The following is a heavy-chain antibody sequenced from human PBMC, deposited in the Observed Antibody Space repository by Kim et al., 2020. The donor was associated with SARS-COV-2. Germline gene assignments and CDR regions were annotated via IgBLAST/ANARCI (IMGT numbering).Heavy chain of an antibody. Sequence: GGSLRLSCVTSGLYVIHWVRQAPGKGLEWVAAMSFDGFSKYFADSVNGRFTISRDDSKNTVWLQLNNLRDEDSAKYYCASEGGTSGRCGYLDYWSQGTLV. CDR3: ASEGGTSGRCGYLDY. D-gene: IGHD2-2*03. CDR1: GLYV. V-gene: IGHV3-30*04. J-gene: IGHJ4*02. CDR2: MSFDGFSK.